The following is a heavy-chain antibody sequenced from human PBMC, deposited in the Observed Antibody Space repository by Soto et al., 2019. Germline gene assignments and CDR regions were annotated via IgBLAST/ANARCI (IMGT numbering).Heavy chain of an antibody. Sequence: ASVKVSCKASGYTFTSYAMHWVRQAPGQRLEWMGWINAGNGNTKYSQKFQGRVTITRDTSASTAYMELSRLRSEDTAVYYCARDRRNFWSGYYLYNWFDPWGQRTLVTVSS. J-gene: IGHJ5*02. D-gene: IGHD3-3*01. CDR3: ARDRRNFWSGYYLYNWFDP. CDR2: INAGNGNT. CDR1: GYTFTSYA. V-gene: IGHV1-3*01.